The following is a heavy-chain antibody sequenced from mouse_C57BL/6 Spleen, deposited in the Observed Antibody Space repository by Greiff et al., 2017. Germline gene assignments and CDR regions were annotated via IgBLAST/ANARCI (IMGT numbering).Heavy chain of an antibody. J-gene: IGHJ4*01. Sequence: EVQLVESGGDLVKPGGSLKLSCAASGFTFSSYGMSWVRQTPDKRLEWVATISSGGSYTYYPDSVKGRFTISRDNAKNTLYLQMSSLKSDDTAMXYCARQDCDYDAWYAFDYWGQGTSVTVSS. CDR3: ARQDCDYDAWYAFDY. CDR2: ISSGGSYT. CDR1: GFTFSSYG. V-gene: IGHV5-6*01. D-gene: IGHD2-4*01.